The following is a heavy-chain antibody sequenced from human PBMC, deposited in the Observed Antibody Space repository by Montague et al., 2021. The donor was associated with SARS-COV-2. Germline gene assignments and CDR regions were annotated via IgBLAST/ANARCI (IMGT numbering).Heavy chain of an antibody. CDR3: ARSLFSSGSF. Sequence: SLRLSCAASGFTFSNYWMNWTRQAPGKGLEWVASIKPDGSGQNYVDSVKGRFTISRDNAKKSLYLQMNSLRVDDTAVYYCARSLFSSGSFWGQGTLETVSS. J-gene: IGHJ4*02. CDR2: IKPDGSGQ. D-gene: IGHD3-10*01. CDR1: GFTFSNYW. V-gene: IGHV3-7*01.